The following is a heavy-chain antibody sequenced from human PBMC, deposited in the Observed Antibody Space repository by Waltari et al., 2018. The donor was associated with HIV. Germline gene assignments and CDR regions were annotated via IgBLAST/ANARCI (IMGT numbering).Heavy chain of an antibody. V-gene: IGHV1-3*01. CDR1: GYTFTNYD. Sequence: QVQVVQSGAEVKKPVASVKVSCKASGYTFTNYDLHWVRQAPGQRLEWMGWVNAGNGNTKDSQKFQGRVTFTRDTSASTAYMELSSLRSEDTAVYYCAREERQTAYYGMDVWGQGTTVTVSS. CDR3: AREERQTAYYGMDV. CDR2: VNAGNGNT. J-gene: IGHJ6*02. D-gene: IGHD6-25*01.